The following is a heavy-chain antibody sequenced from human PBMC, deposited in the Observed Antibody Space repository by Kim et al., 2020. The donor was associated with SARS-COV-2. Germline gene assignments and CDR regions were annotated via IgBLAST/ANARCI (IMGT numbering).Heavy chain of an antibody. CDR3: ARGGGYDSAGIMAL. J-gene: IGHJ4*02. D-gene: IGHD5-12*01. V-gene: IGHV4-34*01. CDR1: GGSFSGYY. Sequence: SETLSLTCAVYGGSFSGYYWSWIRQPPGKGLEWIGEINHSGSTNYNPSLKSRVTISVDTSKNQFSLKLSSVTAADTAVYYCARGGGYDSAGIMALWGQGT. CDR2: INHSGST.